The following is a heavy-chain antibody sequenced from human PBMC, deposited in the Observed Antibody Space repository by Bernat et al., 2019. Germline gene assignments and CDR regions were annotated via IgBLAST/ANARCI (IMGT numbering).Heavy chain of an antibody. D-gene: IGHD3-10*01. CDR1: GLTVSSNY. V-gene: IGHV3-53*02. CDR2: NYSGDTT. CDR3: ARDNYYGSGIWGLDV. Sequence: EVQLVETGGGLTQPGGSLRLSCAVSGLTVSSNYMSWVRQAPGKGLEWVSLNYSGDTTYYTVSVNGRFTTSRDNSKNSLSLQMNSLRDDEPAVYYCARDNYYGSGIWGLDVWGQGTTVTVSS. J-gene: IGHJ6*02.